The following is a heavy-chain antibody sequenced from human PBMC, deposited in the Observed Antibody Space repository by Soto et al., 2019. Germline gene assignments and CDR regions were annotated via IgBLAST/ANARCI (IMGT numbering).Heavy chain of an antibody. V-gene: IGHV1-69*13. J-gene: IGHJ6*02. Sequence: SVKVSCKASGGTFSSYAISWVRQAPGQGLEWMGGIIPIFGTANYAQKFRGRVTITADESTSTAYMELSSLRSEDTAVYYCARDFGYCSGGSCSRRNYYYYYGMDVWGQGTTVTV. CDR1: GGTFSSYA. D-gene: IGHD2-15*01. CDR3: ARDFGYCSGGSCSRRNYYYYYGMDV. CDR2: IIPIFGTA.